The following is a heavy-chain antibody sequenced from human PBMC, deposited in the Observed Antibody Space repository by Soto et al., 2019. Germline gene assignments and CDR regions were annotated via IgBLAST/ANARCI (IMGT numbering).Heavy chain of an antibody. CDR1: GFTFSSYS. J-gene: IGHJ3*02. D-gene: IGHD3-9*01. Sequence: GGSLRLSCAASGFTFSSYSMNWVRQAPGKGLEWVSYISSSSSTIYYADSVKGRFTISRDNDKNSLYLPMNSLRAEDTAVYYCARNSVPLVIIKSVKDAFDIWGQGTMVTVSS. CDR3: ARNSVPLVIIKSVKDAFDI. V-gene: IGHV3-48*01. CDR2: ISSSSSTI.